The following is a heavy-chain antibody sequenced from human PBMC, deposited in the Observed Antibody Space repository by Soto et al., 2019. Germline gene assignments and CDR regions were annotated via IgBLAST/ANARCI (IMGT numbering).Heavy chain of an antibody. D-gene: IGHD4-4*01. Sequence: GGSLRLSCAASGFTFDDYAMHWVRQAPGKGLEWVSGISWNSGSIGYADSVKGRFTISRDNAKNSLYLQMNSLRAEDTALYYCAKDIYSNRGYFDYWGQGTLVTVSS. CDR2: ISWNSGSI. V-gene: IGHV3-9*01. J-gene: IGHJ4*02. CDR3: AKDIYSNRGYFDY. CDR1: GFTFDDYA.